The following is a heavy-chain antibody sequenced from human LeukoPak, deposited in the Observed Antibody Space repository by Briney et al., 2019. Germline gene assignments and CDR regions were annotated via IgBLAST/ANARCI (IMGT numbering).Heavy chain of an antibody. CDR2: IYYSGST. V-gene: IGHV4-39*07. CDR1: GGSISSSSYY. J-gene: IGHJ3*02. Sequence: SETLSLTCTVPGGSISSSSYYWGWIRQPPGKGLERIGSIYYSGSTYYNPSLKSRVTISVDTSKNQFSLKLSSVTAADTAVYYCARDSWVRAFDIWGQGTMVTVSS. CDR3: ARDSWVRAFDI. D-gene: IGHD3-16*01.